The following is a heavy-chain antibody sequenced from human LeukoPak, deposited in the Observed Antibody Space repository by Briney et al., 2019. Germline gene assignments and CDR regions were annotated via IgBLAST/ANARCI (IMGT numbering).Heavy chain of an antibody. J-gene: IGHJ4*02. D-gene: IGHD3-22*01. CDR2: ISGSGGST. CDR1: GFTFSSYA. CDR3: AKDPNYYDSSGYFDY. Sequence: QPGGSLRLSCAASGFTFSSYAMSWVRQAPGEGLEWVSAISGSGGSTYYADSVKGRFTISRDNSKNTLYLQMNSLRAEDTAVYYCAKDPNYYDSSGYFDYWGQGTLVTVSS. V-gene: IGHV3-23*01.